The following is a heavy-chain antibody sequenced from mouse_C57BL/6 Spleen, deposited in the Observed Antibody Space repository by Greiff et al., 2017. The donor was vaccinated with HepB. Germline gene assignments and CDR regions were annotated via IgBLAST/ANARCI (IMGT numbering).Heavy chain of an antibody. CDR2: IRSKSNNYAT. CDR3: VRQYDYEGYAMDY. V-gene: IGHV10-1*01. J-gene: IGHJ4*01. Sequence: EVMLVESGGGLVQPKGSLKLSCAASGFSFNTYAMNWVRQAPGKGLEWVARIRSKSNNYATYYADSVKDRFTISRDDSESMLYLQMNNLKTEDTAMYYCVRQYDYEGYAMDYWGQGTSVTVSS. D-gene: IGHD2-4*01. CDR1: GFSFNTYA.